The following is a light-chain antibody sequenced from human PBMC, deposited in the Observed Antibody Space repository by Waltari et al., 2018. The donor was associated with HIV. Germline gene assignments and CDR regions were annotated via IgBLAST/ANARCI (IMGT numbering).Light chain of an antibody. CDR3: QQYNDWPQT. V-gene: IGKV3D-15*01. Sequence: EIVMRQSPAPLSVSPGESVTLLCTASQNVATKLVWFQQSVTSNLAWYQQKPGQAPRLLIYAASTRVTGIPARFSGSGSGTEFTLTISSLQSEDFAVYYCQQYNDWPQTFGQGTKVEIK. CDR2: AAS. CDR1: QNVATKLVWFQQSVTSN. J-gene: IGKJ1*01.